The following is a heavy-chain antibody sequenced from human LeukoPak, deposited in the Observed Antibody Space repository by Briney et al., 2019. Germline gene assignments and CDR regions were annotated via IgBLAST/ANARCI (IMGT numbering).Heavy chain of an antibody. CDR2: IAFDGSNK. CDR3: ARVWWGSYYWYFDL. D-gene: IGHD3-16*01. Sequence: GGSLRLSCAASGVTVSSHYMNWVRRAPGKGLEWVAVIAFDGSNKYYADSVKGRFTISRDNSKNKLYLQMNSLRAEDTAVYYCARVWWGSYYWYFDLWGRGTLVTVSS. J-gene: IGHJ2*01. CDR1: GVTVSSHY. V-gene: IGHV3-30*13.